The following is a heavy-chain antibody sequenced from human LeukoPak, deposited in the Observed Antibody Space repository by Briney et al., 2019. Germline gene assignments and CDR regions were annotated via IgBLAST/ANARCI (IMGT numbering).Heavy chain of an antibody. CDR1: GGSISSYY. J-gene: IGHJ4*02. V-gene: IGHV4-59*08. CDR3: ATAITMVRGDHFDY. D-gene: IGHD3-10*01. Sequence: SETLSLTCTVSGGSISSYYWSWIRQPPGKGLEWIGYIYYSGSTDYNPSLKSRVTISVDTSKNQFSLKLTSVTAADTAVYYCATAITMVRGDHFDYWGQGTLVTVSS. CDR2: IYYSGST.